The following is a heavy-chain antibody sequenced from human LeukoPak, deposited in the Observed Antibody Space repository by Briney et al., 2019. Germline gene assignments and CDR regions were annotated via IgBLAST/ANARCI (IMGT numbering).Heavy chain of an antibody. Sequence: SETLSLTCTVSGDSISSSSYYWGWIRQPPGKGLEWIGSIYYSGSTYYNPSLKSRVTISVDTSKSQFSLNLTSVTAADTAVYYCARDRCSGGSCSRFDPWGQGTLVTVSS. J-gene: IGHJ5*02. CDR2: IYYSGST. CDR3: ARDRCSGGSCSRFDP. V-gene: IGHV4-39*07. D-gene: IGHD2-15*01. CDR1: GDSISSSSYY.